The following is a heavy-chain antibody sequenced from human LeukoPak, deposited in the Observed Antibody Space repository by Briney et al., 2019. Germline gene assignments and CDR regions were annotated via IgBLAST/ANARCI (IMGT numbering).Heavy chain of an antibody. CDR2: ISPSGGST. Sequence: ASVKVSCKASGYTFTSYYMHWVRQAPGQGLEWMGIISPSGGSTSYAQKFQGRVTMTRDTSTSTVYMELSSLRSEDTAVYYCARDGGGQLVRNWFDPWGQGTLVTVSS. J-gene: IGHJ5*02. V-gene: IGHV1-46*01. CDR1: GYTFTSYY. D-gene: IGHD6-6*01. CDR3: ARDGGGQLVRNWFDP.